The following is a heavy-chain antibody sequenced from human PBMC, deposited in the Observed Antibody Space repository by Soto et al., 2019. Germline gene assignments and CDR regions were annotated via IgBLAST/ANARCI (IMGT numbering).Heavy chain of an antibody. CDR2: FDPEDGET. CDR3: ATVSEGIAARLGFGWKRTYYFDY. V-gene: IGHV1-24*01. J-gene: IGHJ4*02. Sequence: QVQLVQSGAEVKKPGASVKVSCKVSGYTLTELSMHWVRQAPGKGLEWMGGFDPEDGETIYAQKFQGRVTMTEDTSTDTAYMELSSLRSEDTAVYYCATVSEGIAARLGFGWKRTYYFDYWGQGTLVTVSS. D-gene: IGHD6-6*01. CDR1: GYTLTELS.